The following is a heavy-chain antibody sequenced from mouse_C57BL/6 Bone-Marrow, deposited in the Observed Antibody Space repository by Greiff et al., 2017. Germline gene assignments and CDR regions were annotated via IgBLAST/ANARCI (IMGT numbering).Heavy chain of an antibody. J-gene: IGHJ4*01. CDR3: AAIYYYGSSYYYAMDY. CDR2: IYPRSGNT. Sequence: VQLQQSGAELARPGASVQLSCKASGYTFTSYGISWVKQRTGQGLEWTGEIYPRSGNTYYNEKFKGKATLTADKSSSTAYMELRSLTSEDSAVYFCAAIYYYGSSYYYAMDYWGQGTSVTVSS. CDR1: GYTFTSYG. D-gene: IGHD1-1*01. V-gene: IGHV1-81*01.